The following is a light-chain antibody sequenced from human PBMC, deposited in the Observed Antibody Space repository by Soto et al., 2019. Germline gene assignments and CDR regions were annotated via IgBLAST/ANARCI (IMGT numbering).Light chain of an antibody. CDR1: QSVSSSY. CDR2: GAA. Sequence: EIVLTQSPGTLSLSPGERATLSCRASQSVSSSYLAWYQQKPGQAPRLLIYGAASRATGIPDRLSGSGSGTDFTLTISRLEPEDFAVYYCQQYGSSPITFGQGTRLEMK. CDR3: QQYGSSPIT. V-gene: IGKV3-20*01. J-gene: IGKJ5*01.